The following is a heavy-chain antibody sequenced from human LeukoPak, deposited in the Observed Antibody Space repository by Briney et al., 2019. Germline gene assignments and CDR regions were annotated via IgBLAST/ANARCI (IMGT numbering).Heavy chain of an antibody. V-gene: IGHV3-33*01. J-gene: IGHJ4*02. CDR1: GFTFRSYG. CDR2: IWYDGSNK. CDR3: ASDGIAVDRGIGYFDY. D-gene: IGHD6-13*01. Sequence: GGSLRLSCAASGFTFRSYGMHWVRQAPGKGLGWVAVIWYDGSNKYYADSVKGRFTISRDNSENTLYLQMNSLRAEDTALYYCASDGIAVDRGIGYFDYWGQGTLVTVSS.